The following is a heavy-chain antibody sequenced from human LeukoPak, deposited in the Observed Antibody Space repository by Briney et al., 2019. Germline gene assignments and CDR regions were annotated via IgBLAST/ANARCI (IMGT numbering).Heavy chain of an antibody. CDR2: IYYSGST. CDR3: ARENGEDYFDY. D-gene: IGHD3-10*01. J-gene: IGHJ4*02. V-gene: IGHV4-59*01. Sequence: SETLSLTCTVSGGSISSYYWSWIRQPPGKGLEWIGYIYYSGSTNYNPSLKSRVTTSVDTSKNQFSLKLSSVTAADTAVYYCARENGEDYFDYWGQGTLVTVSS. CDR1: GGSISSYY.